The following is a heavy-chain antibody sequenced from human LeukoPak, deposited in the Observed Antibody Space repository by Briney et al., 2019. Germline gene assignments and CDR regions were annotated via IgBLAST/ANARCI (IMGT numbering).Heavy chain of an antibody. J-gene: IGHJ6*03. D-gene: IGHD3-16*01. CDR2: LAHDGGDR. CDR1: GLTFSNYA. CDR3: ARRLRFDYYMDV. Sequence: GGSLRLSCAASGLTFSNYAMHWVRQASGKGLEWVAVLAHDGGDRYFADSVKGRFTISRDNAKNSLYLQMNSLRAEDTAVYYCARRLRFDYYMDVWGKGTTVTVSS. V-gene: IGHV3-30*04.